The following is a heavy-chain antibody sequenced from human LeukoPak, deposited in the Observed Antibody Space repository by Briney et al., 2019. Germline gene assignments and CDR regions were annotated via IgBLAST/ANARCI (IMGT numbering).Heavy chain of an antibody. CDR1: GGSFSGYY. D-gene: IGHD3-22*01. Sequence: PSETLSLTCAVYGGSFSGYYWSWIRQPPGKGLEWIGEIDHSGSTNYNPSFKSRVTISVDTSKNQFSLKLSSVTAADTAVYYCASIRCGGYYYDSSGYYCFDYWGQGTLVTVSS. V-gene: IGHV4-34*01. J-gene: IGHJ4*02. CDR3: ASIRCGGYYYDSSGYYCFDY. CDR2: IDHSGST.